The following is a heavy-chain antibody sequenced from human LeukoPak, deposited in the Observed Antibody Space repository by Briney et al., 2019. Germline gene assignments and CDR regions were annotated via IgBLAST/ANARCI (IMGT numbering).Heavy chain of an antibody. CDR1: GFTFRSYW. V-gene: IGHV3-7*01. CDR2: IKHDGSEK. D-gene: IGHD6-13*01. CDR3: GRVGAAEGTLEDY. J-gene: IGHJ4*02. Sequence: GGSLRLSCAASGFTFRSYWMSWVRQPPGKGLEWVANIKHDGSEKYYVDSVKGRFTISRDNAKNSLYLQMKSLRAEDTAVYYCGRVGAAEGTLEDYWGQGTLVTVSS.